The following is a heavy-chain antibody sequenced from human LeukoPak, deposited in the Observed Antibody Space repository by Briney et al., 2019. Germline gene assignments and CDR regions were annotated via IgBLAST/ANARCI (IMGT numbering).Heavy chain of an antibody. Sequence: SETLSLTCAVHGGSFSGYYWSWIRQPPGKGLEWIGEINHSGSTNYNPSLKSRVTISVDTSKNQFSLKLSSVTAADTAVYYCARVVKVGYVWGSYPPKYFDYWGQGTLVTVSS. J-gene: IGHJ4*02. D-gene: IGHD3-16*02. V-gene: IGHV4-34*01. CDR3: ARVVKVGYVWGSYPPKYFDY. CDR2: INHSGST. CDR1: GGSFSGYY.